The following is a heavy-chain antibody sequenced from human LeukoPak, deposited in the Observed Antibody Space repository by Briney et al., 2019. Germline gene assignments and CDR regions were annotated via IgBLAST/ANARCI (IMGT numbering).Heavy chain of an antibody. D-gene: IGHD3-10*01. J-gene: IGHJ4*02. CDR2: ISSSGSTI. V-gene: IGHV3-48*03. CDR3: AREPIPYYYGSGSYPLDY. Sequence: PGGSLRLSCAASGFTFSSFEMKWVRQAPGKGLEWVSYISSSGSTIYYADSVKGRFTISRDNAKNSLYLQMNSLRAEDTAVYYCAREPIPYYYGSGSYPLDYWGQGTLVTVSS. CDR1: GFTFSSFE.